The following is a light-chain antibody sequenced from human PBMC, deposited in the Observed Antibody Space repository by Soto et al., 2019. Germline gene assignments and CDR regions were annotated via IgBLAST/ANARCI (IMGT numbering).Light chain of an antibody. J-gene: IGKJ2*02. CDR2: GAS. CDR3: QQSGTSPRT. Sequence: EVVLTPYPGTLSLSPGERATLSYRASQSVSTSSLAWYQHKPGQAPRLLIYGASSRTTGIPDRFSGSGSGKDFTLTISILDPEDFAVDYFQQSGTSPRTFGQVNKLEIK. CDR1: QSVSTSS. V-gene: IGKV3-20*01.